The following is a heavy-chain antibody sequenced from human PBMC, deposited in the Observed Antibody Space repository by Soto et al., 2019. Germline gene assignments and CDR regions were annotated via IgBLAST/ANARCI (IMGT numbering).Heavy chain of an antibody. CDR1: GLTFSSYG. Sequence: RLSCAASGLTFSSYGMHWVRQAPGKGLEWVAVISYDGSNKYFADSVKGRFTISRDNSNNMLYLQMNGLRGDDTAVYYCAKNKRSCTSTTCPPYYGMDVWGQGTTVTVSS. CDR3: AKNKRSCTSTTCPPYYGMDV. CDR2: ISYDGSNK. J-gene: IGHJ6*02. V-gene: IGHV3-30*18. D-gene: IGHD2-2*01.